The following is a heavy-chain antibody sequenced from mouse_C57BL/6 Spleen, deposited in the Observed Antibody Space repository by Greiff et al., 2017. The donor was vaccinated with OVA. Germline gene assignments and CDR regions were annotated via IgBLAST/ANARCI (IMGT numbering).Heavy chain of an antibody. CDR1: GFTFSDYG. V-gene: IGHV5-17*01. CDR2: ISSGSSTI. Sequence: EVQRVESGGGLVKPGGSLKLSCAASGFTFSDYGMHWVRQAPEKGLEWVAYISSGSSTIYYADTVKGRFTISRDNAKTTLFLQMTSLRSEDTAMYYCARPGYSKETWFAYWGQGTLVTVSA. D-gene: IGHD2-5*01. CDR3: ARPGYSKETWFAY. J-gene: IGHJ3*01.